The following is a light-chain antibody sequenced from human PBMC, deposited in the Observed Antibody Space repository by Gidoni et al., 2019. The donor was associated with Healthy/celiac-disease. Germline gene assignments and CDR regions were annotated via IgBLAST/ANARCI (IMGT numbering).Light chain of an antibody. V-gene: IGKV3-15*01. CDR2: GAS. CDR3: QQYNNWRT. Sequence: EIVMTQSPATLSVSPGERATLSCRASQSVSSNLAWYQQKPGQDPRLLIYGASTRATGIQARFSGSGSGTEFTLTISSLQSEDFAVYYCQQYNNWRTFGQGTKVEIK. CDR1: QSVSSN. J-gene: IGKJ1*01.